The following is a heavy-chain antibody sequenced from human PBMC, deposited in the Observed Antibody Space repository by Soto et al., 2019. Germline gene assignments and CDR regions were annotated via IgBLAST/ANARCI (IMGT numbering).Heavy chain of an antibody. V-gene: IGHV3-23*01. D-gene: IGHD3-10*01. Sequence: GGSLRLSCAASGFTFSSYAMSWVRQAPGKGLEWVSTISGSVGSTYYADSVKGRFTISRDISKNTLFLKMTSLRAEDTAVYSCAAYWFGGYYYMDVWGKGTTVTVSS. J-gene: IGHJ6*03. CDR2: ISGSVGST. CDR3: AAYWFGGYYYMDV. CDR1: GFTFSSYA.